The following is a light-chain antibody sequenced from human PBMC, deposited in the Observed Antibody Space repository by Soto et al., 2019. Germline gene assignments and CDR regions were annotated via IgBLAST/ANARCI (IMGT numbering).Light chain of an antibody. CDR3: QSYASSLSAYV. J-gene: IGLJ1*01. V-gene: IGLV1-40*01. CDR1: SXNIGAGYD. CDR2: GNS. Sequence: QSALAQPPSVSGAPGQKVTISCTGSSXNIGAGYDLHWYQQLPGTAPKLLLYGNSNRPSGVPDRFSGSKSGTSASLAITGLQAEDEADYYCQSYASSLSAYVFGTGTKVTV.